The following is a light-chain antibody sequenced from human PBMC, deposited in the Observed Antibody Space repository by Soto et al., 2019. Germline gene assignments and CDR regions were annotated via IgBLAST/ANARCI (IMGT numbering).Light chain of an antibody. CDR3: SSYTSRSTLGV. CDR2: DVT. Sequence: QSALTQPASVSGSPGQSITISCTGTSSDIGGYNSVSWYQHHPGKAPKLMIYDVTNRPSGVSNRFSGSKSGNTASLTISGLPAEDEADYYCSSYTSRSTLGVFGGGTKLTVL. CDR1: SSDIGGYNS. V-gene: IGLV2-14*03. J-gene: IGLJ2*01.